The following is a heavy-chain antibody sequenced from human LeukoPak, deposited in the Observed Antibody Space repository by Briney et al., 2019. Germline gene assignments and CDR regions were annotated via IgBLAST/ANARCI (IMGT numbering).Heavy chain of an antibody. V-gene: IGHV4-39*07. CDR3: ARASITMIVVVHGWFDP. J-gene: IGHJ5*02. CDR1: GGSISSSSYY. Sequence: SETLSLTCTVSGGSISSSSYYWGWIRQPPGKGLEWIGSIYYSGSTYYNPSLKSRVTISVDTSKNQFSLKLSSVTAADTAVYYCARASITMIVVVHGWFDPWGQGTLVTVSS. CDR2: IYYSGST. D-gene: IGHD3-22*01.